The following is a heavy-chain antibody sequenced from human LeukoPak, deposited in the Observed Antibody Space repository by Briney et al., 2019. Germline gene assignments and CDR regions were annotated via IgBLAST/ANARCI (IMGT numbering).Heavy chain of an antibody. CDR3: ARHVGVVVATGFDP. J-gene: IGHJ5*02. CDR1: GSPFTTYS. CDR2: IDPNDSYT. V-gene: IGHV5-10-1*01. Sequence: GESLRISCQGSGSPFTTYSISWVRPMPGQGLEWMGTIDPNDSYTYYSPSFQGHVTISADKSISTAYLQWSSLRASDTAMFYCARHVGVVVATGFDPWGQGTLVTVSS. D-gene: IGHD2-15*01.